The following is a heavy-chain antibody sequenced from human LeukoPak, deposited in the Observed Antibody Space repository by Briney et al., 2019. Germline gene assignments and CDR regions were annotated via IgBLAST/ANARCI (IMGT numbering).Heavy chain of an antibody. CDR3: AGGGARYSYGIQLDY. V-gene: IGHV7-4-1*02. D-gene: IGHD5-18*01. J-gene: IGHJ4*02. Sequence: VASVKVSCKASGYTFTGYYMHWVRQAPGQGLEWMGWINTNTGNPTYAQGFTGRFVFSLDTSISTAYLQISSLKAEDTAVYYCAGGGARYSYGIQLDYWGQGTLVTVSS. CDR1: GYTFTGYY. CDR2: INTNTGNP.